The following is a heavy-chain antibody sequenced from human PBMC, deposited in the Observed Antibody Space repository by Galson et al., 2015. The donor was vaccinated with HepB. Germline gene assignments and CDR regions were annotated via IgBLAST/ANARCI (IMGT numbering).Heavy chain of an antibody. V-gene: IGHV5-51*01. J-gene: IGHJ5*01. CDR1: GYHFPKYW. Sequence: QSGAEVKKPGDSLTIFCQGPGYHFPKYWIAWVRHMPGKGLEWMGLIYPGDSDARYSPSFQGQVTMSADKSISTAYLHLSNLKASDSAMYYCARRFGADSATWSLDSWGQGTQVIVSS. CDR3: ARRFGADSATWSLDS. D-gene: IGHD4/OR15-4a*01. CDR2: IYPGDSDA.